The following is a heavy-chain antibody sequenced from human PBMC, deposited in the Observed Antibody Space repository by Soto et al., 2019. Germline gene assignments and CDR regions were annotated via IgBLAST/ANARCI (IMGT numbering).Heavy chain of an antibody. D-gene: IGHD1-7*01. CDR3: ARGPSRDWNFNYFDY. Sequence: GASVKVSCKASGGTFSSYAISWARQAPGHGLEWMGGIIPIFGTANYAQKFQGRVTITADESTSTAYMELSSLRSEDTAVYYCARGPSRDWNFNYFDYWGQGTLVTVSS. CDR2: IIPIFGTA. J-gene: IGHJ4*02. CDR1: GGTFSSYA. V-gene: IGHV1-69*13.